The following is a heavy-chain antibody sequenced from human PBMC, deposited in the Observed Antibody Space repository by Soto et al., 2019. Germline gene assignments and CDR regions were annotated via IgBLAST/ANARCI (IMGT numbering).Heavy chain of an antibody. Sequence: GASVQVSCKASGYTFTSYGIHWVRQAPGQRLEGMGWINAANGDTKYSPKFQGRVTITRDTSASTAYMELSSLRSEDTAVYYCVRRHVSATGIDWFDPWGQGTLVTVSS. CDR3: VRRHVSATGIDWFDP. CDR2: INAANGDT. V-gene: IGHV1-3*01. CDR1: GYTFTSYG. D-gene: IGHD6-13*01. J-gene: IGHJ5*02.